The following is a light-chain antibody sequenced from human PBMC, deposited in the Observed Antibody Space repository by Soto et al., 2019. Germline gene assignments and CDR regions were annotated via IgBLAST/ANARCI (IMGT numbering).Light chain of an antibody. V-gene: IGLV2-14*01. J-gene: IGLJ3*02. CDR3: SSYRSTNTGV. CDR1: NSDVGGYKY. Sequence: QSALTQPASVSGSPGQSITISCTGTNSDVGGYKYVSWYQQHPGKAPKLMIYEVNNRPSGVSNRFSGSKSGNTASLTISGLRAEDEADYYCSSYRSTNTGVFGGGTKLTVL. CDR2: EVN.